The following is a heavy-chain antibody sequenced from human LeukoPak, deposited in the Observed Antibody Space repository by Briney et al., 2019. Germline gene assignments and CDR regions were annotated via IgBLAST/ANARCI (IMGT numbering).Heavy chain of an antibody. J-gene: IGHJ4*02. CDR1: GFTLSKYW. V-gene: IGHV3-74*01. Sequence: GGSLRLSCAASGFTLSKYWMLWVRQAPGKGLESVSRINTDGTVTTYADSVKGRFTVSRDNADNTMFLQMNSVRDEDTAEYYCATKQWLAPPPDSWGQGTPVTVSS. D-gene: IGHD6-19*01. CDR3: ATKQWLAPPPDS. CDR2: INTDGTVT.